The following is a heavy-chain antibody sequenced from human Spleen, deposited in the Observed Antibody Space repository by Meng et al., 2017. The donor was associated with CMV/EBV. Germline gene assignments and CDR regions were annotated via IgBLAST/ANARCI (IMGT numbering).Heavy chain of an antibody. CDR3: ASPLYCSSTSCYSFGMDV. CDR2: IYSGGST. CDR1: GFTVSSNY. D-gene: IGHD2-2*01. V-gene: IGHV3-53*01. Sequence: GGSLRLSCAASGFTVSSNYMSWVRQAPGKGLEWVSVIYSGGSTYYADSVKGRFTISRDNSKNTLYLQMNSLRAEDTAVYYCASPLYCSSTSCYSFGMDVWGQGTTVTVSS. J-gene: IGHJ6*02.